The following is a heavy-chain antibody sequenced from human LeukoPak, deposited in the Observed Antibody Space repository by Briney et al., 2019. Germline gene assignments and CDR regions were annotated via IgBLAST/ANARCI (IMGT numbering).Heavy chain of an antibody. D-gene: IGHD2-15*01. V-gene: IGHV3-30*12. Sequence: GGSLRLSCAASGFTFSTYGMHWVRQAPGKGLEWVSFMEYDGSNKYYADSVKGRFTISRDNAKNSLYLQMNSLRAEDTAVYYCTRVHGGYPFDCWGQGTLVTVSS. CDR2: MEYDGSNK. CDR1: GFTFSTYG. J-gene: IGHJ4*02. CDR3: TRVHGGYPFDC.